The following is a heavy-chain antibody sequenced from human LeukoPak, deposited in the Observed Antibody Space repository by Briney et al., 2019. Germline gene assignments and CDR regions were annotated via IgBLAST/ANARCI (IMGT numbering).Heavy chain of an antibody. CDR3: ATLDYYDSSAYYSDY. J-gene: IGHJ4*02. D-gene: IGHD3-22*01. V-gene: IGHV1-24*01. Sequence: ASVKVSCKASEYTFTGYYMHWVRQAPGKGLEWMGGFNPEHGETIYAQKFQGRVTMTEDTSTDTAYMELSSLRSEDTAVYYCATLDYYDSSAYYSDYWGQGTLVTVSS. CDR2: FNPEHGET. CDR1: EYTFTGYY.